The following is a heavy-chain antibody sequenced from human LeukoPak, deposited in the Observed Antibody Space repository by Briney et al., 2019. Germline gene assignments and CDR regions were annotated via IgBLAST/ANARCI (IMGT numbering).Heavy chain of an antibody. CDR1: GGSITSISYY. Sequence: SETLSLTCAVYGGSITSISYYWGWIRQPPGKGLQWIGSVSYSGSTYYNPSLKSRVTISVDTSKNQFSLKLSSVTAADTAVYYCAREGSSYDSSTNDAIDIWGQGTMVTVSS. V-gene: IGHV4-39*07. CDR2: VSYSGST. D-gene: IGHD3-22*01. CDR3: AREGSSYDSSTNDAIDI. J-gene: IGHJ3*02.